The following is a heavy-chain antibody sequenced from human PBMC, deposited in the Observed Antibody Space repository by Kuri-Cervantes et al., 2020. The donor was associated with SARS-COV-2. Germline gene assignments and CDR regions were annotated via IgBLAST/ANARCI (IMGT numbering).Heavy chain of an antibody. CDR2: IYYSGST. CDR3: ARDILSFLGTHYFDY. Sequence: GSLRLSCTVSGGSISSYYWSWIRQPPGKGLEWIGYIYYSGSTNYNPSLKSRVTISVDTSKNQFSLKLSSVTAADTAVYYCARDILSFLGTHYFDYWGQGTLVTVSS. V-gene: IGHV4-59*12. D-gene: IGHD3-16*02. CDR1: GGSISSYY. J-gene: IGHJ4*02.